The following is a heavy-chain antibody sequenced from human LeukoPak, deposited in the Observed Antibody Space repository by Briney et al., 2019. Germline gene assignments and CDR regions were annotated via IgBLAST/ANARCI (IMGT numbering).Heavy chain of an antibody. D-gene: IGHD3-22*01. CDR1: GYTFSRYG. V-gene: IGHV1-18*01. J-gene: IGHJ3*01. Sequence: ASVKVSCKTSGYTFSRYGISWVRQAPGQGLGWMGWISGYKGNTNYAQKLQGRVTLTTDTSTSTAYMELRSLRSDDTAVYYCARVDNSYDSSGAQHDAFDVWGQGTMVTVSS. CDR2: ISGYKGNT. CDR3: ARVDNSYDSSGAQHDAFDV.